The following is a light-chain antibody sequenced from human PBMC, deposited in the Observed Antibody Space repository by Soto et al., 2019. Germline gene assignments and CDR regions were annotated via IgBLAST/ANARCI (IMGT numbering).Light chain of an antibody. CDR3: LQRSSWPMT. V-gene: IGKV3-11*01. CDR2: DAS. J-gene: IGKJ2*01. CDR1: QSVSNY. Sequence: EIVLTQSPATLSLSPGERATLSCRASQSVSNYLAWYQQKAGQAPRLLIYDASNRATAIPDRFSGSGSGTDFTLTISSLEPEDFAVYYCLQRSSWPMTFGQGTRLEIK.